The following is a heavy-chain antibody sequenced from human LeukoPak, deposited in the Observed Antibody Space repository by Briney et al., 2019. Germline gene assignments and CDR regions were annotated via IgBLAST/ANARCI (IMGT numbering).Heavy chain of an antibody. CDR3: ARDGGLATFDY. CDR2: ISYDGSNK. CDR1: GFTFSSYA. J-gene: IGHJ4*02. D-gene: IGHD2-15*01. V-gene: IGHV3-30-3*01. Sequence: GRSLRLSCAASGFTFSSYAMHWVRQAPGKGLEWVAVISYDGSNKYYADSVKGRFTISRDNSKNTLYLQMNSLRAEDTAVYYCARDGGLATFDYWGQGTTVTVSS.